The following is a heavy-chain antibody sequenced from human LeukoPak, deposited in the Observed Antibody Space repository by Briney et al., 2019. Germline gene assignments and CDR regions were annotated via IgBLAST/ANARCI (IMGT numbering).Heavy chain of an antibody. J-gene: IGHJ4*02. CDR1: GYTLTELS. V-gene: IGHV1-24*01. D-gene: IGHD3-10*01. CDR2: FDPEDGET. Sequence: ASVKVCCKVSGYTLTELSMHWERQAPGKGLEWMGGFDPEDGETIYAQKFQGRVTMTEDTSTDTAYMELSSLRSEDTAVYYCATEPNYYGSGSDWGTFDYWGQGTLVTVSS. CDR3: ATEPNYYGSGSDWGTFDY.